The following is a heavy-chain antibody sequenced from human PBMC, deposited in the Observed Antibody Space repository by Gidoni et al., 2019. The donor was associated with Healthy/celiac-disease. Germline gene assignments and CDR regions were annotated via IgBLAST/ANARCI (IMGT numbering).Heavy chain of an antibody. CDR2: IIPIFGIA. D-gene: IGHD3-10*01. Sequence: QVQLVQSGAEVKKRGSSVKVPCKASGGTFSSYAISWVRQAPGQGLEWMGGIIPIFGIASYAQKFQGRVTITADESTSTDYMELSSLGSEDTAVYYCARGLDGSGSYLDYYYGMDVWGQGTTVTVSS. J-gene: IGHJ6*02. V-gene: IGHV1-69*01. CDR3: ARGLDGSGSYLDYYYGMDV. CDR1: GGTFSSYA.